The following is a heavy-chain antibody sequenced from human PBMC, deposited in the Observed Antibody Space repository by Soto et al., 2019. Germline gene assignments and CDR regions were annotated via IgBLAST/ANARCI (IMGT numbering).Heavy chain of an antibody. CDR2: IIPIFGTA. D-gene: IGHD3-10*01. CDR3: ARAMVRGVARYYYYYGMDV. CDR1: GGTFSSYA. V-gene: IGHV1-69*12. Sequence: QVQLVQSGAEVKKPGSSVKVSCKASGGTFSSYAISWVRQAPGQGLEWMGGIIPIFGTATYAQKFQGRVTITADESTRTAYMALSSLRSEDTAVYYCARAMVRGVARYYYYYGMDVWGQGTTVTVSS. J-gene: IGHJ6*02.